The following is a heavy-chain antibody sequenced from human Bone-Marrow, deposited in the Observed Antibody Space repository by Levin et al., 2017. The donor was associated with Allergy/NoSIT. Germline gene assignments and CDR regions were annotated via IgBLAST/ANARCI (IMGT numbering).Heavy chain of an antibody. D-gene: IGHD4-17*01. J-gene: IGHJ3*01. V-gene: IGHV3-33*01. CDR3: VRGEGDYVGDTFTL. Sequence: GGSLRLACAASGFSFSIFAMHWVRQAPGKGLEWVAVIWFDGSEKYYADSMKGRITISRDNSKNTLYLQMKSLRVEDTAVYYCVRGEGDYVGDTFTLWGQGTMVTVSS. CDR1: GFSFSIFA. CDR2: IWFDGSEK.